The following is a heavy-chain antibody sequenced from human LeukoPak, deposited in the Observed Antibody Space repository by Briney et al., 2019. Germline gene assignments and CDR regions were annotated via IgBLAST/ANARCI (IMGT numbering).Heavy chain of an antibody. V-gene: IGHV4-34*01. D-gene: IGHD2-21*02. CDR1: GGSFSGYY. J-gene: IGHJ4*02. CDR3: ARAGIVVVTAITSYFDY. Sequence: PSETLSLTCAVHGGSFSGYYWSWIRQPPGKGLEWIGEINHSGSTNYNPSLKSRVTISVDTSKNQFSLKLSSVTAADTAVYYCARAGIVVVTAITSYFDYWGQGTLVTVSS. CDR2: INHSGST.